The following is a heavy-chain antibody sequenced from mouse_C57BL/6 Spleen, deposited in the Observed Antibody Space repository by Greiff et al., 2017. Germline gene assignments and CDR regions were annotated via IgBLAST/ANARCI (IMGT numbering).Heavy chain of an antibody. CDR2: ISGGGGNT. CDR1: GFTFSSYT. CDR3: ARQDWVDY. V-gene: IGHV5-9*01. J-gene: IGHJ2*01. Sequence: EVQVVESGGGLVKPGGSLKLSCAASGFTFSSYTMSWVRQTPEKRLEWVATISGGGGNTYYPDSVKGRFTISRDNAKNTLYLQMSSLRSEDTALXYCARQDWVDYWGQGTTLTVSS.